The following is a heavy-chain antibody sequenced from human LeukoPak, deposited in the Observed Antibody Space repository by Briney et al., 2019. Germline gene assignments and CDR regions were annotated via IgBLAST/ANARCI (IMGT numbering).Heavy chain of an antibody. J-gene: IGHJ4*02. D-gene: IGHD2-2*01. CDR1: GFTFSSYA. CDR3: AKDGYCSSTSCYALDDY. CDR2: ISGSGGST. Sequence: GGSLRLSCAASGFTFSSYAISWVRQAPGKGLEWVSAISGSGGSTYYADSVKGRFTISRDNSKNTLYLQMNSLRAEDTAVYYCAKDGYCSSTSCYALDDYWGQGTLVTVSS. V-gene: IGHV3-23*01.